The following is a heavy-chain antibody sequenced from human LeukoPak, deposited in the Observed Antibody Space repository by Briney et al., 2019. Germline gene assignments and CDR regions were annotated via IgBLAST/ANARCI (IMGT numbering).Heavy chain of an antibody. D-gene: IGHD3-10*01. Sequence: PGGSLRLSCAASGFTFSSYWMSWVRQAPGKGLEWVANIKQDGSDKYYVDSVKGRFTISRDNAKNSLNLQMKSLRAEDRAVYYCARGRTVYASGSYSVYFDFWAQGTLVTVSS. V-gene: IGHV3-7*01. CDR1: GFTFSSYW. CDR2: IKQDGSDK. J-gene: IGHJ4*02. CDR3: ARGRTVYASGSYSVYFDF.